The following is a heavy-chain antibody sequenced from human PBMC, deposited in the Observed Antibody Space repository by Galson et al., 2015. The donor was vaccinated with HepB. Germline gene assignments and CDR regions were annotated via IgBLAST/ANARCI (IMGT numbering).Heavy chain of an antibody. J-gene: IGHJ4*02. Sequence: SVKVSCKASGYTFTRYGINWVRQAPGQGLEWMGWISGYNGNTNYAQKVQGRVTMTTDILTTTVYMEPRSLRSDDTAVYYCARGGMAAIGGPTFDSWGQGTLVTVSS. CDR1: GYTFTRYG. CDR3: ARGGMAAIGGPTFDS. CDR2: ISGYNGNT. D-gene: IGHD5-24*01. V-gene: IGHV1-18*01.